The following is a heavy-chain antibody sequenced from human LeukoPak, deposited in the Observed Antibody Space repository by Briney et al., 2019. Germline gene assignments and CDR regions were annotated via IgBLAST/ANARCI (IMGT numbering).Heavy chain of an antibody. D-gene: IGHD2-2*01. CDR3: AILGYCSSTSCYYYYGMDV. Sequence: GASVKVSCKASGYTFTSYGISWVRQAPGQGLEWMGWISAYNGNTNYAQKLQGRVTMTTDTSTSTAYMELRSLRSDDTAVYYCAILGYCSSTSCYYYYGMDVWGQGTTVTVSS. CDR1: GYTFTSYG. J-gene: IGHJ6*02. V-gene: IGHV1-18*01. CDR2: ISAYNGNT.